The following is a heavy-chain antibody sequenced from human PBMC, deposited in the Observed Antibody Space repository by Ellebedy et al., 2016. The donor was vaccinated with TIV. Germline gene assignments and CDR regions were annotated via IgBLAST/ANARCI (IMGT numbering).Heavy chain of an antibody. J-gene: IGHJ6*02. CDR2: IGTAGDT. V-gene: IGHV3-13*01. D-gene: IGHD5-18*01. CDR1: GFTFSSYD. Sequence: GGSLRLXXAASGFTFSSYDMHSVRQATGKGLEWVSAIGTAGDTYYPGSVKGRFTISRENAKNSLYLQMNSLRAGDTAVYYCARGGVDTAMVDYYYYGMDVWGQGTTVTVSS. CDR3: ARGGVDTAMVDYYYYGMDV.